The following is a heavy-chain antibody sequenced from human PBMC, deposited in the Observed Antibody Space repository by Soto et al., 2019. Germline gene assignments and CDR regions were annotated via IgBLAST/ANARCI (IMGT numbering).Heavy chain of an antibody. CDR2: ISGNGGTT. D-gene: IGHD2-2*01. Sequence: PGGSLRLSCEASGFTFSSYAMHWVRQAPGEGLEYVSAISGNGGTTYYANSVRGRFIISRDNSKNTLYLQMGRLRAEDMAVYYCARGRGSTGYLGREHYFDYWGQGTLVTVSS. CDR3: ARGRGSTGYLGREHYFDY. J-gene: IGHJ4*02. V-gene: IGHV3-64*01. CDR1: GFTFSSYA.